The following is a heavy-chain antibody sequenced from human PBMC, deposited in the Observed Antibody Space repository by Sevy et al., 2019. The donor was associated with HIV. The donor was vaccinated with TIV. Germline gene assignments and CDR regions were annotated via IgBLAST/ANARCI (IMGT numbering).Heavy chain of an antibody. J-gene: IGHJ6*02. Sequence: GGSLRLSCSASEFTFSSYAMSWVRQAPGKGLEWVSSISGSGRFTYYADFVEGRFIISRDNSKNTLSVQMNSLRAEDSAVYYGAKGFCSATTCPRHYYYYGMDVWGQGTTVTVSS. CDR1: EFTFSSYA. D-gene: IGHD2-15*01. CDR3: AKGFCSATTCPRHYYYYGMDV. CDR2: ISGSGRFT. V-gene: IGHV3-23*01.